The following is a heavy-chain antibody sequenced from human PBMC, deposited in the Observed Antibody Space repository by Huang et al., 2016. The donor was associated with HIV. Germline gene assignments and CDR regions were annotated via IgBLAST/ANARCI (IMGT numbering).Heavy chain of an antibody. V-gene: IGHV3-21*01. CDR3: AREGEYYDYIWGSYRPFYFDY. D-gene: IGHD3-16*02. Sequence: EVQLVESGGGLVKPGGSLRLSCVASGFTFSSFSMNWVRQAPGKGVEWFSFIDVTMPNMCYANSVTRRYTISRDNYKNSLYLQMNSLRAEDTAVYYCAREGEYYDYIWGSYRPFYFDYWGQGALVTVSS. CDR1: GFTFSSFS. J-gene: IGHJ4*02. CDR2: IDVTMPNM.